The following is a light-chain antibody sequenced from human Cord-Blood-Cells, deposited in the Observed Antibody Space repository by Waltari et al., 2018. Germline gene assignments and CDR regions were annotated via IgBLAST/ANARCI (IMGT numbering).Light chain of an antibody. CDR3: QQYNNWPPRNT. J-gene: IGKJ4*01. CDR1: QSVSSN. V-gene: IGKV3-15*01. Sequence: EIVMTQSPATLSVSPGERATLSCRASQSVSSNLAWYQQKPGQAPRLLIYGASTRATGSPARFSGSGSGTEFTLTISSLQSEDFAVYYCQQYNNWPPRNTFGGGTKVEIK. CDR2: GAS.